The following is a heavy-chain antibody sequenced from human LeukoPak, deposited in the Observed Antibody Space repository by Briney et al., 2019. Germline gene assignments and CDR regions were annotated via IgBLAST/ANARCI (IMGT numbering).Heavy chain of an antibody. CDR2: INAGNGNT. CDR1: GYTFTSYA. Sequence: ASVKVSCKASGYTFTSYAMHWVRQAPGQRLEWMGWINAGNGNTKYSQKFQGRVTITADESTSTAYMELSSLRSEDTAVYYCARVGRPRPRVVPAGMDVWGQGTTVTVSS. J-gene: IGHJ6*02. D-gene: IGHD2-2*01. V-gene: IGHV1-3*01. CDR3: ARVGRPRPRVVPAGMDV.